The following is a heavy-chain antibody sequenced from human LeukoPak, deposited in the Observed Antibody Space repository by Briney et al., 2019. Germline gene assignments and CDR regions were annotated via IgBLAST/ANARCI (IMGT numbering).Heavy chain of an antibody. J-gene: IGHJ4*02. CDR3: AREGYSYGFAIDY. Sequence: GRSLRLSCAASGFTFSSYAMHWVRQAPGKGLEWAAVISYDGSNKYYADSVKGRFTISRDNSKNTLYLQMNSLRAEDTAVYYCAREGYSYGFAIDYWGQGTLVTVSS. CDR1: GFTFSSYA. D-gene: IGHD5-18*01. V-gene: IGHV3-30-3*01. CDR2: ISYDGSNK.